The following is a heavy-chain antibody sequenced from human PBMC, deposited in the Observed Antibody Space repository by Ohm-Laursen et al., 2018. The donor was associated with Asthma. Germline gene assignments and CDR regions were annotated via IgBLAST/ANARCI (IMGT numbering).Heavy chain of an antibody. CDR2: ISGSGGST. D-gene: IGHD3-16*02. V-gene: IGHV3-23*01. J-gene: IGHJ6*02. Sequence: SLRLSCSAPGFTFSSYAMSWVRQAPGKGLEWVSAISGSGGSTYYADSVKGRFTISRDNSKNTLYLQMNSLRAEDTAVYYCAKDLYDYVWGSYRSYGMDVWGQGTTVTVSS. CDR3: AKDLYDYVWGSYRSYGMDV. CDR1: GFTFSSYA.